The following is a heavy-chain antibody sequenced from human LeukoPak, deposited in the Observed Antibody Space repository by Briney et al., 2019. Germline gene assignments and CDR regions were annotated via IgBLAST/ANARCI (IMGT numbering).Heavy chain of an antibody. CDR2: IGGSGGVT. CDR3: AKPQSGWTPGGDS. Sequence: PGGSLTLSCAASGFTFSNYAMGWVRQAPGKGLEWVSAIGGSGGVTYYADSVKGRFTISRDNSKNTLYLQMDSLRAEDTALYYCAKPQSGWTPGGDSWGQGTLVTVSS. V-gene: IGHV3-23*01. CDR1: GFTFSNYA. D-gene: IGHD6-19*01. J-gene: IGHJ4*02.